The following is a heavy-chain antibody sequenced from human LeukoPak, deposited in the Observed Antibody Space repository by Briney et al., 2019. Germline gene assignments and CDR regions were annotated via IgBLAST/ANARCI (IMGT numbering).Heavy chain of an antibody. CDR2: IYYSGST. J-gene: IGHJ5*02. V-gene: IGHV4-59*01. CDR3: ARGYYDSSGYYYDNWFDP. D-gene: IGHD3-22*01. Sequence: SETLSLTCSVSGGSISSYHWSWIRQPPGKGLEWIGYIYYSGSTNYNPSLKSRVTISVDTSKNQFSLKLSSVTAADTVVYYCARGYYDSSGYYYDNWFDPWGQGTLVTVSS. CDR1: GGSISSYH.